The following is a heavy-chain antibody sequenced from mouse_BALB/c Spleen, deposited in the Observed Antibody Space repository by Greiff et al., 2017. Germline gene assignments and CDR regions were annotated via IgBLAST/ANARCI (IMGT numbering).Heavy chain of an antibody. Sequence: VQVVESGADLVKPGASVKLSCKASGFTFTSYYMYWVKQRPGQGLEWIGEISPSNGGTNFNEKFKSKATLTVDKSSSTAYMQLSSLTSEDSAVYYCTRSGYDYEFDYWGQGTTLTVSS. V-gene: IGHV1S81*02. CDR2: ISPSNGGT. J-gene: IGHJ2*01. CDR3: TRSGYDYEFDY. CDR1: GFTFTSYY. D-gene: IGHD2-4*01.